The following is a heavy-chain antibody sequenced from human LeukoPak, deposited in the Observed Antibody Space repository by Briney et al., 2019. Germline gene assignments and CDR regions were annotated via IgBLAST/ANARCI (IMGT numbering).Heavy chain of an antibody. CDR2: ISGSGGST. J-gene: IGHJ4*02. Sequence: LTGGSLRLSCAASGFTFSSYAMSWVRQAPGKGLEWVSAISGSGGSTYYVDSVKGRFTISRDDFKNTLYLQMNSLRAEDTAVYYCAKVRDYDSSGYSDYWGQGNLVTVSS. CDR3: AKVRDYDSSGYSDY. V-gene: IGHV3-23*01. CDR1: GFTFSSYA. D-gene: IGHD3-22*01.